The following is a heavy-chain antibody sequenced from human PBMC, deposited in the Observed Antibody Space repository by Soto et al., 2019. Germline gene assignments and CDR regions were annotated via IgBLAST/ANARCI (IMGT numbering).Heavy chain of an antibody. CDR3: ARESAEATATIDYYYFYMDV. V-gene: IGHV1-2*02. Sequence: QVQLVQSGAEVKKPGASVTVSCNASGYMFSDYYLHWLRQAPGQGPEWMGWMNPNSGDTKYAQKFKGRVTMTRDTSVRTVFMELNWLKSDDTAVYYCARESAEATATIDYYYFYMDVWGIGTTVTVSS. D-gene: IGHD5-12*01. CDR1: GYMFSDYY. CDR2: MNPNSGDT. J-gene: IGHJ6*03.